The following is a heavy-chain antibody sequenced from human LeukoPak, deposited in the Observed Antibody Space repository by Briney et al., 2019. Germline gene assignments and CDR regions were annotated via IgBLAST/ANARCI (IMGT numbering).Heavy chain of an antibody. CDR1: GYTFTGYY. D-gene: IGHD2-15*01. J-gene: IGHJ4*02. CDR2: INPKRGGT. Sequence: GAAVKVSCKASGYTFTGYYMHWARQAPGQGREGMGRINPKRGGTNYAQKLQGRVTMTRDKANSTAYMALSRLRSDHTAVYYCANLGYCSAGSCAIRYFDYWGQGTLVTVSS. CDR3: ANLGYCSAGSCAIRYFDY. V-gene: IGHV1-2*06.